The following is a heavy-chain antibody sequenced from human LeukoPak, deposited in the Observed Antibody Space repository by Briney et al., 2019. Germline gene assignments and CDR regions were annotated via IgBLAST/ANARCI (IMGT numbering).Heavy chain of an antibody. CDR2: ISYDGSNK. V-gene: IGHV3-30-3*01. J-gene: IGHJ3*02. CDR3: ARPRTIGSPGHAFDI. CDR1: GFTFSSYA. Sequence: GGSLRLSCAASGFTFSSYAMHWVRQAPGKGLEWVAVISYDGSNKYYADSVKGRFTISRDNSKNTLYLQMNSLRAEDTAVYYCARPRTIGSPGHAFDIWGQGTMVTVSS.